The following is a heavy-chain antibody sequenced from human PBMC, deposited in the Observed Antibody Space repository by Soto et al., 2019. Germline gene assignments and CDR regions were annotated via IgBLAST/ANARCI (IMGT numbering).Heavy chain of an antibody. V-gene: IGHV3-33*01. CDR3: ARDVELAHFDY. J-gene: IGHJ4*02. CDR1: GFTFSSYG. Sequence: HPGGSLRLSCAASGFTFSSYGMHWVRQAPGKGLEWVAVIWYDGSNKYYADSVKGRFTISRDNSKNTLYLQMNSLRAEDTAVYYCARDVELAHFDYWGQGTLVTVSS. CDR2: IWYDGSNK. D-gene: IGHD6-6*01.